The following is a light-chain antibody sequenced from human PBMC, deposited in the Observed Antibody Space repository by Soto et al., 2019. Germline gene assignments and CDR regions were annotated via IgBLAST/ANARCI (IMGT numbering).Light chain of an antibody. CDR3: QQYKSYWT. CDR2: EAS. V-gene: IGKV1-5*03. J-gene: IGKJ1*01. Sequence: DIQMTQSPATLSASVGDSVTITCRASQSITNWLAWYQLKPGKAPKLPIHEASNLHSGVSSRFTGSGSGTDFTLTITSLQPEDFATYYCQQYKSYWTFGQGTRVDLK. CDR1: QSITNW.